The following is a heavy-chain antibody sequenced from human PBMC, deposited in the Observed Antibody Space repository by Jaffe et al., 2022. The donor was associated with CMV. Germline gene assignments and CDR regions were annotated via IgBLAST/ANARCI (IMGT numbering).Heavy chain of an antibody. CDR2: IKSKYNGGTT. D-gene: IGHD1-1*01. CDR1: GLKFKDAW. J-gene: IGHJ4*02. V-gene: IGHV3-15*01. Sequence: EVQLVESGGGPVNKGGSLRLSCAASGLKFKDAWMSWVRQGPGKGLEWIGRIKSKYNGGTTDYTAPVKGRFTISRDDSKNTLYLEMNSLKTEDTAVYFCTADLPGGISDFFDYWGQGALVTVSS. CDR3: TADLPGGISDFFDY.